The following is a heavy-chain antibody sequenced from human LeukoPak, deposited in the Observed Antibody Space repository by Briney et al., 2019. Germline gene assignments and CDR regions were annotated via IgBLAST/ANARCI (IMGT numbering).Heavy chain of an antibody. V-gene: IGHV4-59*08. CDR3: ARQPDPRQLVL. CDR1: GGSLSSYS. Sequence: PSETLSPTCTVSGGSLSSYSWSWIRQPPGKGLEWIAYIYYSGSTSYNPSLKSRVTISVDTSKNQFSLKLNSVTAADTAVYYCARQPDPRQLVLCGQRTLVTVSS. CDR2: IYYSGST. J-gene: IGHJ4*02. D-gene: IGHD6-13*01.